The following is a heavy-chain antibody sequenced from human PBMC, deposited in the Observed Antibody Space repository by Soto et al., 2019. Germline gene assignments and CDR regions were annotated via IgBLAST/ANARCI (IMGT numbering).Heavy chain of an antibody. CDR3: GRLGGCPCCFNI. Sequence: ASVKVSCKASGYTFTSYGISWVRQAPGQGLEWMGWISAYNGNTNYAQKLQGRVTMTTDTSTSTAYMELRSLRSDDTAGYYCGRLGGCPCCFNIGGQGKMVTVSS. D-gene: IGHD3-16*01. CDR1: GYTFTSYG. V-gene: IGHV1-18*01. CDR2: ISAYNGNT. J-gene: IGHJ3*02.